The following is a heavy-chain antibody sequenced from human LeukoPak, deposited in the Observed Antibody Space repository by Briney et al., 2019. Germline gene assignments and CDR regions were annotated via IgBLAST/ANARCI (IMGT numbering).Heavy chain of an antibody. CDR3: AKDSTRFGELFSYFDY. D-gene: IGHD3-10*01. V-gene: IGHV3-23*01. J-gene: IGHJ4*02. Sequence: GGSLRLSCGASGFTSSSYVMNWVRQAAGKGLAWVAAISGSGGRNHYADSVQGRYTISSDNSKNTLYPQTNSLRAEDTAVYYCAKDSTRFGELFSYFDYWGQGTLVTVSS. CDR1: GFTSSSYV. CDR2: ISGSGGRN.